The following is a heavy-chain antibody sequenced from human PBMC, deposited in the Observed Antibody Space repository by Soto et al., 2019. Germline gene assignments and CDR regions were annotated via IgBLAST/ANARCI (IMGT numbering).Heavy chain of an antibody. Sequence: QVQLQESGPGLVKPSQTLSLTCTVSGGSITSGADYWTWIRQYPGKGLEWIGYIYYTGSTSYNPSPPRPLSLSVGTSKNQFSLNLSSVTAADTAVYFWARRLNFVRGGLVWGYIDVWGKGTTVNVSS. CDR3: ARRLNFVRGGLVWGYIDV. V-gene: IGHV4-31*01. J-gene: IGHJ6*03. D-gene: IGHD3-10*01. CDR1: GGSITSGADY. CDR2: IYYTGST.